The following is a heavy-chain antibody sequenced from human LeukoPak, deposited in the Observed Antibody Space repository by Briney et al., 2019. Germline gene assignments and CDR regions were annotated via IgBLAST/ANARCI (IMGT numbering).Heavy chain of an antibody. CDR3: ATALASQPDSSGYYYLPDY. J-gene: IGHJ4*02. D-gene: IGHD3-22*01. V-gene: IGHV1-24*01. CDR2: FDPEDGET. CDR1: GYTLTELS. Sequence: GSVQVSCNVSGYTLTELSMHWVRQAPGKGREWMGGFDPEDGETIYAQKSQGRVTMTEDTSTDTAYMELSSLRSEDTAVYYCATALASQPDSSGYYYLPDYWGQGTLVTVSS.